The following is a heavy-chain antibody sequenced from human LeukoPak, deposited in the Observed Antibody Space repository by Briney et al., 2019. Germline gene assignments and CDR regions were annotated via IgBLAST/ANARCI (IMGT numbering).Heavy chain of an antibody. CDR2: INGSGGTT. V-gene: IGHV3-23*01. Sequence: GGSLRLSCAASGFIFSTYAMSWVRQAPGRGLEWVSLINGSGGTTYYADSVKGRFTISRDNSKNMLHLQMNGLRVEDTAVYYCAKGPNWFDPWGQGILVTVSS. J-gene: IGHJ5*02. CDR3: AKGPNWFDP. CDR1: GFIFSTYA.